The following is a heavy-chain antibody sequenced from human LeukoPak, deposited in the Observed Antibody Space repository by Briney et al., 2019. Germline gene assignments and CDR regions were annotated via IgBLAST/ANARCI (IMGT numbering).Heavy chain of an antibody. J-gene: IGHJ4*02. CDR1: GGSISSGSYH. CDR3: ARDSGSSSGLSLDY. D-gene: IGHD6-6*01. CDR2: IYTSGST. Sequence: PSETLSLTCTVSGGSISSGSYHWSWIRQPAGKGLEWIGRIYTSGSTNYNPSLKSRVTISVDTSKNQFSLKLSSVTAADTAVYYCARDSGSSSGLSLDYWGQGTLVTVSS. V-gene: IGHV4-61*02.